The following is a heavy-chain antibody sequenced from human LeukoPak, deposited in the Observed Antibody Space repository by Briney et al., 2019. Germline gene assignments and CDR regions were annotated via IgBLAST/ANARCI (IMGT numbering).Heavy chain of an antibody. D-gene: IGHD4-17*01. J-gene: IGHJ6*04. CDR2: IYYSGST. V-gene: IGHV4-59*01. CDR1: GGSISSYY. Sequence: SETLSLTCTVSGGSISSYYWSWIRQPPGKGLEWIGYIYYSGSTTYNPSLKSRVTISVDTSKNQFSLKLSSVTAADTAVYYCARDLYGDYPRGYYGMDVWGKGTTVTVSS. CDR3: ARDLYGDYPRGYYGMDV.